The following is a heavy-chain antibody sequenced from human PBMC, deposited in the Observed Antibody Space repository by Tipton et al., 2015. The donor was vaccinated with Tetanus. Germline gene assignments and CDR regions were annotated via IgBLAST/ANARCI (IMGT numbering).Heavy chain of an antibody. CDR2: IYPGDSDT. J-gene: IGHJ5*02. V-gene: IGHV5-51*01. Sequence: LVQSGAEVKKAGESLMISCKASGYNFNNFWIGWVRQMPGKGLEWMGIIYPGDSDTRYSPSFQGHVIMSADTSISTAYLQWSSLRSSDTATYYCAREGGNSFDAWGQGTLVTVYS. D-gene: IGHD3-16*01. CDR3: AREGGNSFDA. CDR1: GYNFNNFW.